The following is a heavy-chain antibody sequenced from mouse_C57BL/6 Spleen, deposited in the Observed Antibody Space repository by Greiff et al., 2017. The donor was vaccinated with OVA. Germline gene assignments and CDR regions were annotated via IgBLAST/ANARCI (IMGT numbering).Heavy chain of an antibody. CDR2: IYPGSGST. CDR3: ARRELLYWYFDV. D-gene: IGHD2-12*01. CDR1: GYTFTSYW. Sequence: QVQLQQPGAELVKPGASVKMSCKASGYTFTSYWITWVKQRPGQGLEWIGDIYPGSGSTNYNEKFKSKATLTVDTSSSTAYMQLSSLTSEDSSVYYCARRELLYWYFDVWGTGTTVTVSS. V-gene: IGHV1-55*01. J-gene: IGHJ1*03.